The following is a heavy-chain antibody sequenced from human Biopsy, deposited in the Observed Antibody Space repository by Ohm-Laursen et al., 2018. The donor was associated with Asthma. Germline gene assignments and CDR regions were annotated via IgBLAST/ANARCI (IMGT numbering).Heavy chain of an antibody. CDR1: GGTFNTYV. V-gene: IGHV1-69*13. CDR3: ARKAGSCISRTCYSLDF. J-gene: IGHJ4*02. D-gene: IGHD2-2*01. CDR2: INSVFGTT. Sequence: ASVKVSCKSLGGTFNTYVIGWVRQAPGQGLEWLGWINSVFGTTTYPQKFQDRVTITADDSTSTVYMELSSLRSEDTAVYYCARKAGSCISRTCYSLDFWGQGTLVTVSS.